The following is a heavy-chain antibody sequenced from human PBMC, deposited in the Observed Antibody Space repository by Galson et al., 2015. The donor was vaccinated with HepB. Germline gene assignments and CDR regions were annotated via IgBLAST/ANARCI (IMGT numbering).Heavy chain of an antibody. CDR2: INPSGGTT. V-gene: IGHV1-46*01. CDR3: ARGTSTSSMLGVV. J-gene: IGHJ4*02. D-gene: IGHD2-2*01. CDR1: GYIFTYYY. Sequence: SVKVSCKASGYIFTYYYMHWVRQAPGQGLEWMGRINPSGGTTTYAQKFEGRVTMTREKSARTFYMELSNLRSEDTAVYYCARGTSTSSMLGVVWGQGSLVTVS.